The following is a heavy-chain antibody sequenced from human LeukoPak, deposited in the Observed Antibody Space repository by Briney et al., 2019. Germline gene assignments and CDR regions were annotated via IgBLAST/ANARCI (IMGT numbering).Heavy chain of an antibody. J-gene: IGHJ3*02. Sequence: SETLSLTCTVSDYSISSGYYWGWIRQPPGKGLEWIGSMYSSGSTYYNPSLKSRVTISVDTSKNQFSLKLSSVTAADTAVYYCARGPPDCSSTSCYAFDAFDIWGQGTMVTASS. V-gene: IGHV4-38-2*02. CDR1: DYSISSGYY. CDR3: ARGPPDCSSTSCYAFDAFDI. D-gene: IGHD2-2*01. CDR2: MYSSGST.